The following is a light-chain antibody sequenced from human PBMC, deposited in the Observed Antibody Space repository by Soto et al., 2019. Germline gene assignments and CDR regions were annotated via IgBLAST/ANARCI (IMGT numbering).Light chain of an antibody. CDR2: LGS. J-gene: IGKJ4*01. V-gene: IGKV2-28*01. CDR3: MQALQTQLT. Sequence: DIVMTQSPLSLPVTPGEPASISCRSSQSLLHSNGYNYLDWYLQKPGQSPQLLIYLGSNRASGVPDRFSGSGSGTDFTLKISRVEAEDVGVYYCMQALQTQLTLGGGTKVDIK. CDR1: QSLLHSNGYNY.